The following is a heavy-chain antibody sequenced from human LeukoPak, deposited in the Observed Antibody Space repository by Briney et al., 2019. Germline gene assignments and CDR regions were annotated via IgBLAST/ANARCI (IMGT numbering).Heavy chain of an antibody. D-gene: IGHD6-13*01. V-gene: IGHV3-64*01. CDR2: ISSNGGST. J-gene: IGHJ3*02. Sequence: GGSLRLSCAASGFTFRSYAMHWVRQAPGKGLEYVSAISSNGGSTYYANSVKGRFTISRDNSKNTLYLQMGSLRAEDMAVYYCARGGWGIAAAGINAFDIWGQGTMVTVSS. CDR3: ARGGWGIAAAGINAFDI. CDR1: GFTFRSYA.